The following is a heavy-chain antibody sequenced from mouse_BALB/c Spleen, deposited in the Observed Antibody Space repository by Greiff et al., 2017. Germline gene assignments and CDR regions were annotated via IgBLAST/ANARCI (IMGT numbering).Heavy chain of an antibody. CDR1: GYSITSGYY. J-gene: IGHJ4*01. Sequence: EVQLVESGPGLVKPSQSLSLTCSVTGYSITSGYYWNWIRQFPGNKLEWMGYISYDGSNNYNPSLKNRISITRDTSKNQFFLKLNSVTTEDTATYYCARRGTYYGNAMDYWGQGTSVTVSS. CDR3: ARRGTYYGNAMDY. V-gene: IGHV3-6*02. D-gene: IGHD2-10*01. CDR2: ISYDGSN.